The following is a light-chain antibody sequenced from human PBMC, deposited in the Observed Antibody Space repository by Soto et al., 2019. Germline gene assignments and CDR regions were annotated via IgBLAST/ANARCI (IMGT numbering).Light chain of an antibody. J-gene: IGLJ1*01. Sequence: QSALTQPASVSGCPGQSITISCTGTSSDVGGFNYVSWYQQHPGKAPKLLIYEVTYRPSGVSHRFSGSKSGNTASLTISGLQAEDEADYHCSSWTKTSAHYVFGSGTKVTAL. CDR2: EVT. CDR1: SSDVGGFNY. V-gene: IGLV2-14*01. CDR3: SSWTKTSAHYV.